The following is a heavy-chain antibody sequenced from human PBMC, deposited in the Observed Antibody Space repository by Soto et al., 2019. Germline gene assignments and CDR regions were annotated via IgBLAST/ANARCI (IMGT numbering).Heavy chain of an antibody. CDR3: VRELGLAY. V-gene: IGHV3-7*03. D-gene: IGHD7-27*01. CDR2: INKDGSQK. Sequence: GGSLRLSCAASGFTLSNYWMTWVRQAPGKGLEWVANINKDGSQKNYVDSVKGRFTIARDNGQNSLSLQINSLRVEDTAVYYCVRELGLAYWGQGDLVTGSS. CDR1: GFTLSNYW. J-gene: IGHJ4*02.